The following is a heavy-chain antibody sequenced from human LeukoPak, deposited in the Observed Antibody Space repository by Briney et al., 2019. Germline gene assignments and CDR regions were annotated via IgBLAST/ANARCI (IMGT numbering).Heavy chain of an antibody. CDR2: IINDGSRT. CDR3: ARGKEKWLDHFDY. CDR1: GFTFNSYW. Sequence: PGGSLRLSCAASGFTFNSYWMHWVPKAPGKGLVWVSHIINDGSRTSYADSVKGRFTMSRDNAKNSLYLQMDSLRDEDTAVYYCARGKEKWLDHFDYWGQGSLVTVSS. J-gene: IGHJ4*02. V-gene: IGHV3-74*01. D-gene: IGHD6-19*01.